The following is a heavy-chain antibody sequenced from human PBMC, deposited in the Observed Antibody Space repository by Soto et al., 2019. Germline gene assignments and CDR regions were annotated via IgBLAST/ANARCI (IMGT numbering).Heavy chain of an antibody. Sequence: PSETLSLTCTVSGGSIGSYYWSWIRQPPGKGLEWIGYIYYSGSTNYNPSLKSRVTISVDTSKNQFSLKLSSVTAADTAVYYCATYGSGIDAFDIWGQGTMVTVSS. V-gene: IGHV4-59*01. CDR3: ATYGSGIDAFDI. D-gene: IGHD3-10*01. CDR2: IYYSGST. CDR1: GGSIGSYY. J-gene: IGHJ3*02.